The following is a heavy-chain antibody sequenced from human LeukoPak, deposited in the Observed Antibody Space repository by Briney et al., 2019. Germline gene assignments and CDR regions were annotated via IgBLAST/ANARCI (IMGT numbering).Heavy chain of an antibody. J-gene: IGHJ4*02. CDR3: AKGSFYYYGSGSYAIFDY. D-gene: IGHD3-10*01. CDR2: MYSGGSQ. CDR1: GFIVSDNY. V-gene: IGHV3-66*01. Sequence: GGSLRLSCTASGFIVSDNYMSWVRQPPGKGLEWVSVMYSGGSQYYADSVKGRFTISRDNSRNTLYLQMNSLRAEDTAVYYCAKGSFYYYGSGSYAIFDYWGQGTLVTVSS.